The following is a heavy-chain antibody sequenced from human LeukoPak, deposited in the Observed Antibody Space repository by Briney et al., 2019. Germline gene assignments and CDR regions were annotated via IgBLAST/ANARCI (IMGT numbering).Heavy chain of an antibody. V-gene: IGHV3-23*01. CDR3: AKATTAIVVDNFFDY. D-gene: IGHD3-22*01. J-gene: IGHJ4*02. CDR2: ISGNGGAT. CDR1: GFTFTSYA. Sequence: GGSLRLSCAASGFTFTSYAMSWVRQAPGKGLEWVSAISGNGGATYYADSVKGRFTISRDNSKNTLHLQMNSLRAEDTGLYYCAKATTAIVVDNFFDYWGQGTLVSVSS.